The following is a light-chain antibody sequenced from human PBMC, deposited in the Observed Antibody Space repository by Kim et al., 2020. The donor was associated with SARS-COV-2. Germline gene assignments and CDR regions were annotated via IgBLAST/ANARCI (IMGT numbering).Light chain of an antibody. CDR1: SIGSIN. CDR2: RDS. V-gene: IGLV3-9*01. J-gene: IGLJ2*01. Sequence: VALGQTARITCGGNSIGSINVHWYQQKPGQAPVLFIYRDSNRPSGIPERFSGANSENTATLTISRAQAEDEADYYCQVWDSSSVVFGGGTQLTV. CDR3: QVWDSSSVV.